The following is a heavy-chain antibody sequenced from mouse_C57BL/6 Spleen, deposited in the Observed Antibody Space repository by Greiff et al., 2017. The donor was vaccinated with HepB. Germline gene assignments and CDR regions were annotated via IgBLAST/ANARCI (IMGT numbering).Heavy chain of an antibody. CDR2: INPNYGTT. CDR1: GYSFTDYN. D-gene: IGHD1-1*01. Sequence: EVQLQQSGPELVKPGASVKISCKASGYSFTDYNMNWVKQSNGKSLEWIGVINPNYGTTSYNQKFKGKATLTVDKSSSTAYMQLNSLTSEDSAVYYCARSGYYGSSYAMDYWGQGTSVTVSS. V-gene: IGHV1-39*01. J-gene: IGHJ4*01. CDR3: ARSGYYGSSYAMDY.